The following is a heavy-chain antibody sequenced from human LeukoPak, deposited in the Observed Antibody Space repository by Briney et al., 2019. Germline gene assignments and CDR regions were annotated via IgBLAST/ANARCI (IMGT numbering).Heavy chain of an antibody. V-gene: IGHV4-39*01. J-gene: IGHJ3*02. D-gene: IGHD3-3*01. CDR3: ARHHVLRSFGAFDI. CDR2: INHSGST. CDR1: GGSISSSSYY. Sequence: SETLSLTCTVSGGSISSSSYYWGWIRQPPGKGPEWIGEINHSGSTNYNPSLKSRITISVDTSKNQFSLKLSSITAAGTAVYYCARHHVLRSFGAFDIWGQGTMVAVSS.